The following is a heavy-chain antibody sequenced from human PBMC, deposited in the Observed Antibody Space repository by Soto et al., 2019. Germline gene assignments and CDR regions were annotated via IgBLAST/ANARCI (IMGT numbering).Heavy chain of an antibody. Sequence: GGSLRLSCAASGFSFTNFAMSWVRQAPGKGLEWVAGIGASGDITWYADSVKGRLSISRDNSKNTLYLQLNSLRFEDTAVYYCAKDDFTDRGDDYFDYWGPGALVTVSS. CDR1: GFSFTNFA. V-gene: IGHV3-23*01. CDR3: AKDDFTDRGDDYFDY. D-gene: IGHD2-21*02. CDR2: IGASGDIT. J-gene: IGHJ4*02.